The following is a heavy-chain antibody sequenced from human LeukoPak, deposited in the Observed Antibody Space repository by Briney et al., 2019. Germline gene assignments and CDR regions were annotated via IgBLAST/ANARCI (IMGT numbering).Heavy chain of an antibody. CDR1: GGSISSSSYY. J-gene: IGHJ4*02. Sequence: SETLSLTCTVSGGSISSSSYYWGWIRQPPGRGLEWIGSIYYSGSTYYNPSLKSRVTISVDTSKNQFSLKLSSVTAADTAVYYCARQGYGGNFDYWGQGTLVTVSS. CDR3: ARQGYGGNFDY. D-gene: IGHD4-23*01. V-gene: IGHV4-39*01. CDR2: IYYSGST.